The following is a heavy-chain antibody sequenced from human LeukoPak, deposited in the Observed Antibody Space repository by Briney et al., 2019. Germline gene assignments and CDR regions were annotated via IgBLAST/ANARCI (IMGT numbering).Heavy chain of an antibody. V-gene: IGHV3-13*01. CDR2: IGTAGDT. Sequence: GGSLRLSCVASGFTFSSYDTHWVRQATGNGLEWVSAIGTAGDTYYPGSVKGRFTISRENAKNSLYLQMNSLRAGDTAVYYCARGRGSYCSGGSCYSGYFDYWGQGTLVTVSS. D-gene: IGHD2-15*01. CDR1: GFTFSSYD. J-gene: IGHJ4*02. CDR3: ARGRGSYCSGGSCYSGYFDY.